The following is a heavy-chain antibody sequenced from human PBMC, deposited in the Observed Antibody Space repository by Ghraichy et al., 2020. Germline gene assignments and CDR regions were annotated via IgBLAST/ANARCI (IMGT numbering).Heavy chain of an antibody. CDR2: IYSGGST. CDR3: ARDHREDYYYGMDV. Sequence: GGSLRLSCAASGFTVSSNYMSWVRQAPGKGLEWVSVIYSGGSTYYADSVKGRFTISRDNSKNTLYLQMNSLRAEDTAVYYCARDHREDYYYGMDVWGQGTTVTVSS. CDR1: GFTVSSNY. V-gene: IGHV3-53*01. D-gene: IGHD1-26*01. J-gene: IGHJ6*02.